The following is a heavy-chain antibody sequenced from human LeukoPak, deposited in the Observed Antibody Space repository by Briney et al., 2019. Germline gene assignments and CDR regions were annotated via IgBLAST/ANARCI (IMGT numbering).Heavy chain of an antibody. Sequence: PGGSLRLSCAASGFTFSSYEMNWVRQAPGEGLGWVSYISSSGSTIYYADSVKGRFTTSRDNAKNSLYLQMNSLRAEDTAVYYRAKHLRRRFFSRTLGFDPWGQGTLVTVSS. D-gene: IGHD3-3*01. CDR3: AKHLRRRFFSRTLGFDP. CDR1: GFTFSSYE. CDR2: ISSSGSTI. V-gene: IGHV3-48*03. J-gene: IGHJ5*02.